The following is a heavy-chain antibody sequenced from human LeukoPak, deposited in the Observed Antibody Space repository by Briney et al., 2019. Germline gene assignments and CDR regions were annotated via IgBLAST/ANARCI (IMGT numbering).Heavy chain of an antibody. Sequence: SETLSLTCTVSGGSIRSYYWSWIRQPPGKGLECIENIYYSGSTNYNPSLQSRVNISVDTSKNQFSLKLRSVTAADTAVYYCARVGNDFWSGRHFDYWGQGTLVTVSS. CDR1: GGSIRSYY. V-gene: IGHV4-59*01. CDR2: IYYSGST. D-gene: IGHD3-3*01. J-gene: IGHJ4*02. CDR3: ARVGNDFWSGRHFDY.